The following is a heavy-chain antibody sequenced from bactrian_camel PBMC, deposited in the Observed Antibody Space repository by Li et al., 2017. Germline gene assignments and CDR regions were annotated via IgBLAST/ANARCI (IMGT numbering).Heavy chain of an antibody. V-gene: IGHV3S53*01. CDR2: IESDGRT. CDR3: AATGQTALRGYCPSSPSSALFRY. J-gene: IGHJ4*01. CDR1: GYTSRNYC. D-gene: IGHD2*01. Sequence: HVQLVESGGGSVYNGGSLRLSCEASGYTSRNYCWAWYRQFPGKERERVATIESDGRTSYDDSVKGRFTISKDNTNDTLDLQMNSLKPEDTATYYCAATGQTALRGYCPSSPSSALFRYWGQGTQVTVS.